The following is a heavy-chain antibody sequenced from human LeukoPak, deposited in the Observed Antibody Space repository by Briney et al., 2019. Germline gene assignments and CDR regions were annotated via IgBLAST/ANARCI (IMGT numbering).Heavy chain of an antibody. CDR2: ISGSGGST. CDR1: GFTFSSYA. J-gene: IGHJ4*02. V-gene: IGHV3-23*01. Sequence: GGSLRLSCAASGFTFSSYAMSWVRQAPGKGLEWVSAISGSGGSTYYADSVKGRFTISRDNSKNSLYLRMNSLRAEDTAVYYCAKSTMIRGGPIDYWGQGTLVTVSS. CDR3: AKSTMIRGGPIDY. D-gene: IGHD3-10*01.